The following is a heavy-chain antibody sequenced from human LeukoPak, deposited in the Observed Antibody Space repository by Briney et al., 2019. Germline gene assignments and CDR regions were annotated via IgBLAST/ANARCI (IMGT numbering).Heavy chain of an antibody. V-gene: IGHV3-7*01. CDR3: VRDQRDYGDQYFDY. J-gene: IGHJ4*02. Sequence: GGSLRLSCAASGFTFSSYWMSWVRQAPGKGLEWVANIKQDGSEKYYVDSVKGRFTISRDNAKNSLYLQMNSLRVEDTAVYYCVRDQRDYGDQYFDYWGQGTLVTVSS. CDR2: IKQDGSEK. CDR1: GFTFSSYW. D-gene: IGHD4-17*01.